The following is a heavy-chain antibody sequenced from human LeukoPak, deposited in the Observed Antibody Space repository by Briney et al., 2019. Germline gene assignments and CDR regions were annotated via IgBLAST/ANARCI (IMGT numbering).Heavy chain of an antibody. CDR2: ISSSSSTI. D-gene: IGHD3-22*01. V-gene: IGHV3-48*01. J-gene: IGHJ4*02. CDR1: GFTFSRYS. Sequence: GRSLRLSCAASGFTFSRYSMNWIRQAPGKGLEWVSYISSSSSTIYYADSVKGRFTISRDNAKNSLYLQMNSLRAEDTAVYYCARESLPYYYDSSGPLGGCDNWGQGTLVTVSS. CDR3: ARESLPYYYDSSGPLGGCDN.